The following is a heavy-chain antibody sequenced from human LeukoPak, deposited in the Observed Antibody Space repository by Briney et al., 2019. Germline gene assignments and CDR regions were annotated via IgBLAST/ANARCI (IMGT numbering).Heavy chain of an antibody. D-gene: IGHD3-9*01. CDR1: GGSISSGSYY. CDR3: ARELRYFDWPPYYYYYYMDV. V-gene: IGHV4-61*02. CDR2: IYTSGST. J-gene: IGHJ6*03. Sequence: SETLSLTCTVSGGSISSGSYYWSWIRQPAGKGLEWIGRIYTSGSTNYNPSLKSRVTISVDTSKNQFSLKLSSVTAADTAVYYCARELRYFDWPPYYYYYYMDVWGKGTTVTISS.